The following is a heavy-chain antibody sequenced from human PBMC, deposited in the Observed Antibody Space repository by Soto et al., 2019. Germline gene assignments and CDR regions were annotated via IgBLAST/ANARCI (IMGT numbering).Heavy chain of an antibody. CDR1: GFTFNVYG. J-gene: IGHJ6*02. V-gene: IGHV1-69*06. CDR2: LIPIYDAP. Sequence: QVQLVQSGAEVKNPGSSVKVSCKTSGFTFNVYGIHWVRQAPGQGLEWMGGLIPIYDAPNYAQKFQGRVSITADKSTTPVYLELSSLRSEDTAVYFCARVRDPHLDHYGLDVWGQGTTVTVSS. CDR3: ARVRDPHLDHYGLDV.